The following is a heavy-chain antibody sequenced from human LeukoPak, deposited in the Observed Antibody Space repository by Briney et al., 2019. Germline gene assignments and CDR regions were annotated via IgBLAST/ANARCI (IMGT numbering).Heavy chain of an antibody. CDR2: IYDSGST. Sequence: SETLSLTCTVSGGSVSSGSYYWSWIRQPPGKGLEWIGYIYDSGSTNYNPSLKSRVTISVDTSKNQFSLKLSSVTAADTAVYYCARGGGYSSGWFGWFDPWGQGTLVTVSS. D-gene: IGHD6-19*01. CDR1: GGSVSSGSYY. CDR3: ARGGGYSSGWFGWFDP. J-gene: IGHJ5*02. V-gene: IGHV4-61*01.